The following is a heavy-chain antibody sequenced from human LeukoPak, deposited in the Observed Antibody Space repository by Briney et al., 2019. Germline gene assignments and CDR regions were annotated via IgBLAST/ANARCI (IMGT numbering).Heavy chain of an antibody. CDR3: GRGVTTIVY. V-gene: IGHV3-23*01. CDR2: ITTSIGST. CDR1: GFALSTYA. Sequence: GGSLRLSCAASGFALSTYAMTWVRQAPGEGLEWVSAITTSIGSTYYADSVKGRFTISRDNSKNGLYLQMNSLRAEDTAIYYCGRGVTTIVYWGQGTLVTVSS. J-gene: IGHJ4*02. D-gene: IGHD4-17*01.